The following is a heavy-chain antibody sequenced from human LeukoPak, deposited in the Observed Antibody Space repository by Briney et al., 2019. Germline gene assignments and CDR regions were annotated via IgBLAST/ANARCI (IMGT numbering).Heavy chain of an antibody. D-gene: IGHD3-3*01. CDR3: ARWGSDFWSGYYTQTYGMDV. V-gene: IGHV1-69*04. CDR1: GGTFSSYA. J-gene: IGHJ6*02. Sequence: SVKVSCKASGGTFSSYAISWVRQAPGQGLEWMGRIIPILGIANYAQKFQGRVTITADKSTSTAYMELSSLRSEDTAAYYCARWGSDFWSGYYTQTYGMDVWGQGTTVTVSS. CDR2: IIPILGIA.